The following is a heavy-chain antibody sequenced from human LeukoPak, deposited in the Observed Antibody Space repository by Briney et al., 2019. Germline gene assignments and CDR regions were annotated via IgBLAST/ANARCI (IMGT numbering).Heavy chain of an antibody. CDR2: IKQDGSEK. Sequence: GGSLRLCCAASGFTFSTYWMSWVRQAPGKGLEWVANIKQDGSEKYYVDSVKGRFTISRDKAKNSLYLQMNSLRAEDTAVYYCARGLYYDSSGYYPFDYWGQGTLVTVSS. CDR1: GFTFSTYW. D-gene: IGHD3-22*01. V-gene: IGHV3-7*01. J-gene: IGHJ4*02. CDR3: ARGLYYDSSGYYPFDY.